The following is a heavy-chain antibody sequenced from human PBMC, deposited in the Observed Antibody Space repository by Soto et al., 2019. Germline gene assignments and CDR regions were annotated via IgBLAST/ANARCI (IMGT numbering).Heavy chain of an antibody. CDR2: ISSSYTM. CDR3: VSSKRQPPSDY. D-gene: IGHD5-18*01. Sequence: DVQLVESGGGLVQPGGSLRLSCAASGFTFSEYSLNWVRQSPGKVLAWSSYISSSYTMYYADSVKGRFTISRDKAMNSLFLQMNSQNGEDTAVYYCVSSKRQPPSDYWGQGALVTVSS. CDR1: GFTFSEYS. V-gene: IGHV3-48*01. J-gene: IGHJ4*02.